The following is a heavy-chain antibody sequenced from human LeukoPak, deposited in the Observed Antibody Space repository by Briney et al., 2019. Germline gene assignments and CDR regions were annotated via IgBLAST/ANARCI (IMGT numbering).Heavy chain of an antibody. V-gene: IGHV4-38-2*01. CDR3: ARVHCGSTTCSNLDY. CDR1: GYPIGSGYY. D-gene: IGHD2-2*01. CDR2: FYQSGST. Sequence: PSETLSLTCAVSGYPIGSGYYWGWIRQPPGKGLEWIGSFYQSGSTYYNPSLKSRVTISVDTSKNQFSLKLSSVTAADTAVYYCARVHCGSTTCSNLDYWGQGTLVTVSS. J-gene: IGHJ4*02.